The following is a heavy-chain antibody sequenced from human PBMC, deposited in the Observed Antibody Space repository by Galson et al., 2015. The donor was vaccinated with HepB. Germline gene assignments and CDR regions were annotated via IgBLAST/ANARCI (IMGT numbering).Heavy chain of an antibody. J-gene: IGHJ5*02. V-gene: IGHV1-46*01. D-gene: IGHD1-26*01. CDR3: ARDSRQWDPVGGFDP. Sequence: SVKVSCKASGYTFTSYYMHWVRQAPGQGLEWMGIINPSGGSTSCAQKFQGRVTMTRDTSTSTVYMELSSLRSEDTAVYYCARDSRQWDPVGGFDPWGQGTLVTVSS. CDR2: INPSGGST. CDR1: GYTFTSYY.